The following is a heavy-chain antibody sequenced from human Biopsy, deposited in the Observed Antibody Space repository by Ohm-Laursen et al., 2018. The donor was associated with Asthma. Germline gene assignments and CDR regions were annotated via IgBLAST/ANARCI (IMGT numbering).Heavy chain of an antibody. D-gene: IGHD3-3*02. Sequence: SLRLSCAASGFKFRNYCMSWVRQAPGKGLEWVANIKHDGSEKNHVDSLKGRFTISRDNAKNSLYLQMNSLRAEDTAVYYCARTFHFWSPYHAEHYQLWGQGTLVTVSS. CDR2: IKHDGSEK. V-gene: IGHV3-7*01. CDR3: ARTFHFWSPYHAEHYQL. CDR1: GFKFRNYC. J-gene: IGHJ1*01.